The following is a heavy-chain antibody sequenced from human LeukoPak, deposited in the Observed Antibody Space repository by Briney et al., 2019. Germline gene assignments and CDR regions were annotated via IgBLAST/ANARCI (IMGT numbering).Heavy chain of an antibody. CDR2: ISWNSGSI. CDR3: VKAPTGATRAFDY. CDR1: GFTFDDYA. Sequence: PGGSLRLSCAASGFTFDDYAMHWVRQAPGKGLEWVSGISWNSGSIGYADSVKGRFTISRDNAKNSLYLQMNSLRAEDTALYYCVKAPTGATRAFDYWGQGTLVTVSS. V-gene: IGHV3-9*01. J-gene: IGHJ4*02. D-gene: IGHD1-26*01.